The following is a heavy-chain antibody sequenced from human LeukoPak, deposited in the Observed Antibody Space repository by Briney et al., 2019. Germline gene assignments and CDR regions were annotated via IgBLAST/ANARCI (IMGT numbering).Heavy chain of an antibody. CDR2: IRYDGTNE. V-gene: IGHV3-30*02. CDR3: AKDSHYDSSGFSPFDY. D-gene: IGHD3-22*01. J-gene: IGHJ4*02. CDR1: GFTFSNYG. Sequence: GGSLRLSCAASGFTFSNYGMHWVRQAPGKGLEWVAFIRYDGTNEYYADSVKGRFTISRDNSKNTLYLQMDSLRVEDTAVYYCAKDSHYDSSGFSPFDYWGQGALVTVSS.